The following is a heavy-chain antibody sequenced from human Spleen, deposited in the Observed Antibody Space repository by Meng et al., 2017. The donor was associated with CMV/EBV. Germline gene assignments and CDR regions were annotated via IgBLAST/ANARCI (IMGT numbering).Heavy chain of an antibody. CDR1: GYTFTSYY. D-gene: IGHD3-16*01. V-gene: IGHV1-46*01. Sequence: ASVKVSCKASGYTFTSYYMHWVRQAPGQGLEWMGIINPSGGSTTYAQKFQGRVTMTTDTSTSTAYMELRSLRSDDTAVYYCARGSYEGWFDPWGQGILVTVSS. CDR3: ARGSYEGWFDP. CDR2: INPSGGST. J-gene: IGHJ5*02.